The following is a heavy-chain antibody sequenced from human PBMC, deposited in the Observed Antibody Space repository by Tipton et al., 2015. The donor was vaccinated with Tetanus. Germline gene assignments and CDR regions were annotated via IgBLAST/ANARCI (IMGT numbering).Heavy chain of an antibody. CDR3: ARDRGDYIYYGMDV. Sequence: QVQLVQSGAEMKKPGAPVKVSCKASGYTFTDYYIYWVRQAPGQGLEWMGWIDPNSGGTVYAQKFQGRVTMTRDTSISTGYMELRSLRSDDTAVYYCARDRGDYIYYGMDVWGPGTTVTVS. V-gene: IGHV1-2*02. CDR2: IDPNSGGT. D-gene: IGHD3-22*01. J-gene: IGHJ6*02. CDR1: GYTFTDYY.